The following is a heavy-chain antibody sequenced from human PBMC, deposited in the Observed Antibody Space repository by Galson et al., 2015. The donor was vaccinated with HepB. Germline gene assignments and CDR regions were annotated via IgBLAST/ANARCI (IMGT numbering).Heavy chain of an antibody. D-gene: IGHD4-17*01. CDR1: GFTFSSYS. Sequence: SLRLSCAASGFTFSSYSMNWVRQAPGKGLEWVSYISSSSSTIYYADSVKGRFTISRDNAKNSLYLQMNSLRDEDTAVYYCARADYGDDPIFDYWGQGTLVTVSS. CDR2: ISSSSSTI. CDR3: ARADYGDDPIFDY. J-gene: IGHJ4*02. V-gene: IGHV3-48*02.